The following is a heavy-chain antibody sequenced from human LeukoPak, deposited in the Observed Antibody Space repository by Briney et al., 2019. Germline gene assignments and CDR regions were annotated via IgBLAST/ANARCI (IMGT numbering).Heavy chain of an antibody. CDR2: VYYSGST. CDR3: ARGHSSGYYQGGGWFDP. J-gene: IGHJ5*02. Sequence: SETLSLTCTVSGGSISSYYWSWIRQPPGKGLEWIGYVYYSGSTNYNPSLKSRVTISVDTSKNQFSLRLSSVTAADTAVYYCARGHSSGYYQGGGWFDPWGQGTLVTVSS. V-gene: IGHV4-59*01. D-gene: IGHD3-22*01. CDR1: GGSISSYY.